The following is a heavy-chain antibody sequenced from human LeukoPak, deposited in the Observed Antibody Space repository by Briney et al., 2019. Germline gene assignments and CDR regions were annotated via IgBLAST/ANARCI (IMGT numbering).Heavy chain of an antibody. J-gene: IGHJ5*01. CDR1: GGSISSYF. D-gene: IGHD4/OR15-4a*01. CDR3: AREPGANGFDA. CDR2: IYSSGTA. Sequence: SETLSLTCTVSGGSISSYFWSWIRQPPGKGLEWIGRIYSSGTANYNPSLKSRVTMSLDTSKNQFSLKLSSITVPDTAVYHCAREPGANGFDAWGQGSLVTV. V-gene: IGHV4-4*07.